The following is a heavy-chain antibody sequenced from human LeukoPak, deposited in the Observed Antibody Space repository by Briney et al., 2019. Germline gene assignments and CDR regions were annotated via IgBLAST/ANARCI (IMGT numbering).Heavy chain of an antibody. CDR3: ARDHYGSDSEMASDY. D-gene: IGHD3-10*01. CDR1: GGTFSSYA. V-gene: IGHV1-69*13. Sequence: ASVKVSCKASGGTFSSYAISWVRQAPGQGLEWKGGIIPIFGTANYAQKFQGRVTITADESTSTAYMELSSLRSEDTAVYYCARDHYGSDSEMASDYWGQGTLVTVSS. J-gene: IGHJ4*02. CDR2: IIPIFGTA.